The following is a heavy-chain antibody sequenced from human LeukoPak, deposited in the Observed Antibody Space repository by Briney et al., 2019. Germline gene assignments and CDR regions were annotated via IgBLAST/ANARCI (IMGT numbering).Heavy chain of an antibody. CDR2: IWYDGSNK. D-gene: IGHD3-22*01. CDR1: GFTFSSYG. CDR3: ARGADEGPYYYDSSGYVLSDY. V-gene: IGHV3-33*01. Sequence: GGSLRLSCAASGFTFSSYGMHWVRQAPGKGLEWVAVIWYDGSNKYYADSVKGRFTISRDNSKNTLYLQMNSLRVEDTAVYYCARGADEGPYYYDSSGYVLSDYWGQGTLVTVSS. J-gene: IGHJ4*02.